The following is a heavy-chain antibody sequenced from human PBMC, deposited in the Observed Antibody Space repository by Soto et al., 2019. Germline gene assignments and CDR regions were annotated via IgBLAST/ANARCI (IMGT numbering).Heavy chain of an antibody. V-gene: IGHV3-30*03. CDR3: ATDPHWGDGYNSRDC. Sequence: QVQLVESGGGVVQPGRSLRLSCAASGFTFSSYGMQWVRQAPGKGLEWVTVISYDGSYKYYADSVKGRFTISRDNSKNTLYLQMNSLRAEDTAVYYCATDPHWGDGYNSRDCWGQGTLVTVSS. J-gene: IGHJ4*02. CDR1: GFTFSSYG. CDR2: ISYDGSYK. D-gene: IGHD5-12*01.